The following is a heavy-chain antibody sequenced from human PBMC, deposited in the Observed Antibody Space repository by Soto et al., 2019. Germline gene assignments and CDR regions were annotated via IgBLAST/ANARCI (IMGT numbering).Heavy chain of an antibody. V-gene: IGHV3-9*01. D-gene: IGHD6-19*01. CDR1: GFTFDDYA. CDR3: AKDRQWRGLYSGLDV. J-gene: IGHJ6*02. Sequence: EVQMVESGGGLVQPGRSLRLSCAASGFTFDDYATHWVRQAPGKGLEWVSGISWNSDSVAYADSVKGRFTISRDNAENSLYLQMNSLRPEDTALYYCAKDRQWRGLYSGLDVWGQGTTVTVSS. CDR2: ISWNSDSV.